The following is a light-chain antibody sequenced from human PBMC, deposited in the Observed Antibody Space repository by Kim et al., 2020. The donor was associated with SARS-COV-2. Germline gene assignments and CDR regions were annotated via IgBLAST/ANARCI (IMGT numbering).Light chain of an antibody. CDR1: QDIRND. V-gene: IGKV1-17*01. J-gene: IGKJ5*01. Sequence: SVGDRVTSTCRSSQDIRNDLGWYQQNPGGAPKRLIYGASSLQSGVPSRFSGSGSGTEFTLTSSSLQPEDFATYCCLQHNTYPITFGQGTRLEIK. CDR3: LQHNTYPIT. CDR2: GAS.